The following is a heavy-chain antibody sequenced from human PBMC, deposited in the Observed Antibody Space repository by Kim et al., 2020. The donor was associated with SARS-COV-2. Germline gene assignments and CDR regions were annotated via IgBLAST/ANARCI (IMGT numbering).Heavy chain of an antibody. Sequence: FQGRVTITADESTSTAYMELSSLRSEDTAVYYCARENDCSSTSCPNWFDPWGQGTLVTVSS. CDR3: ARENDCSSTSCPNWFDP. J-gene: IGHJ5*02. D-gene: IGHD2-2*01. V-gene: IGHV1-69*01.